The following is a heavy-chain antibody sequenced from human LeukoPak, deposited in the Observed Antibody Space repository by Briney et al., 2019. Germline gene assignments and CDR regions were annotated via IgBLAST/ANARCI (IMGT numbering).Heavy chain of an antibody. CDR1: GGSISSYY. V-gene: IGHV4-4*07. Sequence: SETLSLTCTVSGGSISSYYWSWIRQPAGKGLEWIGRIYTSGSTNYNPSLKSRVTMSVDTSKNQFSLKLSSVTAAGTAVYYCARGGYYGSGSYYNFDYWGQGTLVTVSS. CDR2: IYTSGST. D-gene: IGHD3-10*01. J-gene: IGHJ4*02. CDR3: ARGGYYGSGSYYNFDY.